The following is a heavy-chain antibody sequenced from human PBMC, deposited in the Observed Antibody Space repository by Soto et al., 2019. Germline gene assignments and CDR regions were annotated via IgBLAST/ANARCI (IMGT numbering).Heavy chain of an antibody. D-gene: IGHD1-1*01. CDR1: GASISGFD. J-gene: IGHJ5*02. Sequence: SETLSLTCTVSGASISGFDWSWIRKSAGKGLEWIGRIYATGTTDYNPSLKSRVMMSVDTSKKQFSLKLRSVTAADTAVYYCVRDGTKTLRDWFDPWGQGISVTVSS. V-gene: IGHV4-4*07. CDR2: IYATGTT. CDR3: VRDGTKTLRDWFDP.